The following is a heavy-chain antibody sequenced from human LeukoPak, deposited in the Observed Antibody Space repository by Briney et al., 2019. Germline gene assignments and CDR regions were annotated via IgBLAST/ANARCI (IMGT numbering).Heavy chain of an antibody. V-gene: IGHV3-48*03. CDR3: ALLAVASDFDY. J-gene: IGHJ4*02. CDR2: ISSGASTM. CDR1: GFMFRSFE. Sequence: PGGSLRLSCAASGFMFRSFEMYWVRQAPGKGLEWVAHISSGASTMYYADSVKGRFTISRDDAKNSLFLQMNSLRAEDTAVYYCALLAVASDFDYWGQGTLVTVSS. D-gene: IGHD6-19*01.